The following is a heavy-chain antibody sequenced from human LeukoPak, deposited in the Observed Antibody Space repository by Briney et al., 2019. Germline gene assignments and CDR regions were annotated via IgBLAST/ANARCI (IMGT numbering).Heavy chain of an antibody. V-gene: IGHV1-2*02. Sequence: GASVTVSCKASGCTFTGCYMHWVRQAPGQGLDWMGWINPNSGGTNYAQKFQGRVTMTRDTSISTAYMELSRLRSDDTAVYYCARDQYSNYYGYWGQGTLVTVSS. CDR1: GCTFTGCY. J-gene: IGHJ4*02. CDR2: INPNSGGT. D-gene: IGHD4-11*01. CDR3: ARDQYSNYYGY.